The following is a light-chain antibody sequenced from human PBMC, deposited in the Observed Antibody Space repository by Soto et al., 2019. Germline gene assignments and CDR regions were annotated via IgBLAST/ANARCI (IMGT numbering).Light chain of an antibody. CDR1: SSDVGSYNL. Sequence: QSALTQPASVSGSPGQSITISCTGTSSDVGSYNLVSWYQQHPGKAPQLMIYEVSKRPSGVSNRFSGSKSGNTASLTISGLQSEDEADYDCFSYAGSSYVFGTGTKVTVL. CDR3: FSYAGSSYV. J-gene: IGLJ1*01. CDR2: EVS. V-gene: IGLV2-23*02.